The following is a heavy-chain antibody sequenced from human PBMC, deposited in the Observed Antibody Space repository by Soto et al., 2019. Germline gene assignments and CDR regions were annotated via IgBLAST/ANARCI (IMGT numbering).Heavy chain of an antibody. J-gene: IGHJ3*02. D-gene: IGHD3-22*01. CDR2: ISSSSSTI. CDR1: GFTVNSNY. CDR3: GGDSSGYYYPDVFDI. Sequence: GGSLRLSCAASGFTVNSNYMSWVRQAPGKGLEWVSYISSSSSTIYYADSVKGRFTISRDNAKNSLYLQMNSLRDEDTAVYYCGGDSSGYYYPDVFDIWGQGTMVTVSS. V-gene: IGHV3-48*02.